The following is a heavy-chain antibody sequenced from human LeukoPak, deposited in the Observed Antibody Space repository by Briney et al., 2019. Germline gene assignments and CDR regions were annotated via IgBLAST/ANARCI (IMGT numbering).Heavy chain of an antibody. CDR2: ITLDGSIT. D-gene: IGHD1-14*01. CDR1: GFTFSKYW. CDR3: ATGQRYGVDV. Sequence: GGSLRLSCAASGFTFSKYWMHWVRQAPGKGLVWVARITLDGSITNYADSVKGRCTISRDNVKDTLYLQMDSLRAEDTAVYYCATGQRYGVDVWGQGTTVTVSS. V-gene: IGHV3-74*01. J-gene: IGHJ6*02.